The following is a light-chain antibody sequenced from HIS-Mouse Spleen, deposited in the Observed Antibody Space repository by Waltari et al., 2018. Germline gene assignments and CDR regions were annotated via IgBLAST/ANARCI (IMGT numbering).Light chain of an antibody. CDR1: SINVGSYNL. CDR3: CSYAGSSTYVV. J-gene: IGLJ2*01. Sequence: QSALTQPASVSGSPGQSITISCTGTSINVGSYNLVSWYQQHPGKAPKLMIYEGSQRPSGVSNRFSGSKSGNTASLTISGLQAEDEADYYCCSYAGSSTYVVFGGGTKLTVL. V-gene: IGLV2-23*01. CDR2: EGS.